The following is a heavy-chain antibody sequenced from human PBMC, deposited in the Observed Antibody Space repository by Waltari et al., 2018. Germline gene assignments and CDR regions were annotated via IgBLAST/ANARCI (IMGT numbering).Heavy chain of an antibody. J-gene: IGHJ6*02. D-gene: IGHD3-10*01. CDR1: GFTFDDYA. CDR3: AKDMGGEGLRRFGGPSYYYYGMDV. Sequence: EVQLVESGGVVVQPGGSLRLSCAASGFTFDDYAMHWVRQAPGQGLEWVSLISWDGGSTYYADSVKGRFTISRDNSKNSLYLQMNSLRAEDTALYYCAKDMGGEGLRRFGGPSYYYYGMDVWGQGTTVTVSS. V-gene: IGHV3-43D*04. CDR2: ISWDGGST.